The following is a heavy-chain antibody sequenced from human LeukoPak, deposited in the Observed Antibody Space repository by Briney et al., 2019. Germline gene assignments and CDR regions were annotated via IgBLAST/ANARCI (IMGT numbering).Heavy chain of an antibody. Sequence: GGSPRLSCVASGFPFSSYWMTWVRQAPGKGLEWVAVISYDGSNKYYADSVKGRFTISRDNSKNTLYLQMNSLRAEDTAVYYCAREKYSDILTGPLDYWGQGTLVTVSS. CDR1: GFPFSSYW. V-gene: IGHV3-30*03. D-gene: IGHD3-9*01. CDR2: ISYDGSNK. J-gene: IGHJ4*02. CDR3: AREKYSDILTGPLDY.